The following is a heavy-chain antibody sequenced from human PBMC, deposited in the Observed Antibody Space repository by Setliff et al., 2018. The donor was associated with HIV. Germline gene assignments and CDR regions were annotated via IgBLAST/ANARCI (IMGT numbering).Heavy chain of an antibody. D-gene: IGHD6-19*01. CDR1: GFSITRSYY. V-gene: IGHV4-38-2*02. J-gene: IGHJ5*02. CDR2: IYHDGTT. CDR3: VLGGLSSGWGVS. Sequence: CTVSGFSITRSYYWGWMRQPPGKGLEWIGSIYHDGTTHYNPSLKSRVTLSRDNSRNTLFLQMNSLRGEDTALYYCVLGGLSSGWGVSWGQGTLVTVSS.